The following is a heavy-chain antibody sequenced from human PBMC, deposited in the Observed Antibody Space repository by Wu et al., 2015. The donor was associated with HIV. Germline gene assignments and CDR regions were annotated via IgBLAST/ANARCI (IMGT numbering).Heavy chain of an antibody. CDR2: INPASGST. CDR1: GYIFTAYY. D-gene: IGHD1-1*01. Sequence: QVQLVQSGAEVKKPGASVKVSCKTSGYIFTAYYIHWVRQAPGHELEWMGWINPASGSTIYSEHFEGRITVTRDTSINTAYLELNTLRSGDTAVYFCARDAAPVTTEFDYWGQGTLATVSS. J-gene: IGHJ4*02. V-gene: IGHV1-2*02. CDR3: ARDAAPVTTEFDY.